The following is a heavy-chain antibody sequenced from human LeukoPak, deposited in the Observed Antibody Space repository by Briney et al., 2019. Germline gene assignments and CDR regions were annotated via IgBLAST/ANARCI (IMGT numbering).Heavy chain of an antibody. V-gene: IGHV3-21*01. CDR3: ARPPSTSAWSNSVDD. CDR2: ISGSSSNK. Sequence: GGSLRLSCAASGFIFSSNIMNWVRQAPGKGLEWVASISGSSSNKYYADSVQGRFTISRDNAKNSLYLQMGSLRGEDTAVYYCARPPSTSAWSNSVDDWGQGTLVTVSS. J-gene: IGHJ4*02. D-gene: IGHD6-19*01. CDR1: GFIFSSNI.